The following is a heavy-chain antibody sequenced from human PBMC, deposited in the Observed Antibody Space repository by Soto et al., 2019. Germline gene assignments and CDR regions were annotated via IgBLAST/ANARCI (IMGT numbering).Heavy chain of an antibody. V-gene: IGHV1-18*01. CDR2: ISAYNGNT. J-gene: IGHJ5*02. D-gene: IGHD2-2*01. CDR3: ARGDIVLVPALWFDP. Sequence: ASVKVSCKASGYTFTSYGISWVRQAPGQGLEWKGWISAYNGNTNYAQKLQGRVTMTTDTSTSTAYMELRSLRSDDTAVYYCARGDIVLVPALWFDPWGQGTLVTVSS. CDR1: GYTFTSYG.